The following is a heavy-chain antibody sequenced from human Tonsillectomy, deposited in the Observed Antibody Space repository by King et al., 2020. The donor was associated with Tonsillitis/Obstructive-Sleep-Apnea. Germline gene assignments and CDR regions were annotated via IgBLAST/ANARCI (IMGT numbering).Heavy chain of an antibody. J-gene: IGHJ4*02. CDR2: INHSGST. V-gene: IGHV4-34*01. CDR1: GGSFSGYY. Sequence: VQLQQWGAGLLKPSETLSLTCAVYGGSFSGYYWSWIRQPPGKGLEWIGEINHSGSTNYNTSLKSRVTISVDTSKTQFSLKLGSVTAADTAVYYCARVGYCSSTSCSTPFDYWGQGTLVTVSS. D-gene: IGHD2-2*03. CDR3: ARVGYCSSTSCSTPFDY.